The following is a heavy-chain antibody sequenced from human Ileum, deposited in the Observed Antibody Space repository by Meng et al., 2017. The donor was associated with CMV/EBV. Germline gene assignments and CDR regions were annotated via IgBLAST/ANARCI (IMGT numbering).Heavy chain of an antibody. J-gene: IGHJ5*02. CDR3: AGDGGFSDP. V-gene: IGHV3-66*01. CDR1: GFTVSGNS. CDR2: MYSSGSK. D-gene: IGHD3-16*01. Sequence: SLSLACAASGFTVSGNSMNWVRQARGKGLEWVSLMYSSGSKKYADSVKGRFTISRDNSKNTLYLQMNSLRVEDTAVYYCAGDGGFSDPWGQGTLVTVSS.